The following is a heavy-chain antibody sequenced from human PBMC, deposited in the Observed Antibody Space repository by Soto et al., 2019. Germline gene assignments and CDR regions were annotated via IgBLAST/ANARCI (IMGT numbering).Heavy chain of an antibody. Sequence: PSETLSLTSAVYGGSFSGYYWSWIRQPPGKGREWIGEINHSGSTNYNPSLKSRVTISVDTSKNHFSLKLSCVTGADTAVYYCARVNPLVYVSVARGWCPAPNGFDPWGQETLVTLSS. D-gene: IGHD6-19*01. J-gene: IGHJ5*02. CDR3: ARVNPLVYVSVARGWCPAPNGFDP. V-gene: IGHV4-34*01. CDR1: GGSFSGYY. CDR2: INHSGST.